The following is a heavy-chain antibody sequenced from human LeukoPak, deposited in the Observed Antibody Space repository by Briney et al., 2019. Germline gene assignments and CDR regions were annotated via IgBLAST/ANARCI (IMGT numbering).Heavy chain of an antibody. CDR1: GGSISSYY. CDR2: IYYSGST. Sequence: PSETLSLTCTVSGGSISSYYWSWIRQPPGKGLEWIGYIYYSGSTNYNPSLKSRVTISVDTSKNQFSLKLSSVTAADTAVYYCARSPPRYSSAWPYNWFDPWGQGTLVTVSS. J-gene: IGHJ5*02. D-gene: IGHD6-19*01. CDR3: ARSPPRYSSAWPYNWFDP. V-gene: IGHV4-59*08.